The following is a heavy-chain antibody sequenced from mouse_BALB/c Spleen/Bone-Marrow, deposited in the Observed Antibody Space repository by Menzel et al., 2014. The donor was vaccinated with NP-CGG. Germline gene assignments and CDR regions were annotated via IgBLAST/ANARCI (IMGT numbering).Heavy chain of an antibody. J-gene: IGHJ3*01. D-gene: IGHD2-4*01. Sequence: AQLQQPGAELVKPGASVKLSCTASGFNIXDTYMHWVKQRPEQGLEWIGRIDPANGNTKYDPKFQGKATITADTSSNTAYLQLSSLTSEDTAVYYCARGDYGGFAYWGQGTLVTVSA. CDR3: ARGDYGGFAY. CDR2: IDPANGNT. CDR1: GFNIXDTY. V-gene: IGHV14-3*02.